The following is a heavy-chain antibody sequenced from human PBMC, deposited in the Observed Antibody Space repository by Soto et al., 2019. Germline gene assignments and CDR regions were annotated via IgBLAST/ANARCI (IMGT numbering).Heavy chain of an antibody. CDR3: ARSRGGDGYSH. Sequence: QVQLQESGPGLVKPSETLSLTCNVSGDSLNSGAYYWTWIRQSPGRGLEWIGHIYHTGSTNYNPSLRSRLTISLVTSKNHFSLTLRSVNAVDTGVYYCARSRGGDGYSHWGQGTLVTVSS. J-gene: IGHJ4*02. V-gene: IGHV4-61*03. CDR1: GDSLNSGAYY. D-gene: IGHD2-15*01. CDR2: IYHTGST.